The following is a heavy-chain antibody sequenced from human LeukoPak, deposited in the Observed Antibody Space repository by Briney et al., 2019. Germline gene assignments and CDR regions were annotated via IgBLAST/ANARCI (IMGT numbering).Heavy chain of an antibody. Sequence: GGSLRLSCAASGFTVSTNYMSCLRQAPGKGLEWVSIIFSGGTTYYADSVMGRFTISRDSSKNTLYLQMTSLTADDTALYYCAKAVTGGYYFDYWGQGTLVTVSS. D-gene: IGHD6-19*01. CDR1: GFTVSTNY. CDR2: IFSGGTT. CDR3: AKAVTGGYYFDY. V-gene: IGHV3-66*01. J-gene: IGHJ4*02.